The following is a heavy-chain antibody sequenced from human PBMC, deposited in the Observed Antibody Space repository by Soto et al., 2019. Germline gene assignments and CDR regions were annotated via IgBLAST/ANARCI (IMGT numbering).Heavy chain of an antibody. Sequence: GSGPTLVNPTQTLTLTCTFSGFSLSTSGVGVGWIRQPPGKALEWLALIYWDDDKRYNPSLKSSLTITKDTSKNQVVLTMTNMDPVDTATYYCAHSGSIAAAGGALVYWGQGTLVTVSS. CDR2: IYWDDDK. V-gene: IGHV2-5*02. J-gene: IGHJ4*02. CDR3: AHSGSIAAAGGALVY. D-gene: IGHD6-13*01. CDR1: GFSLSTSGVG.